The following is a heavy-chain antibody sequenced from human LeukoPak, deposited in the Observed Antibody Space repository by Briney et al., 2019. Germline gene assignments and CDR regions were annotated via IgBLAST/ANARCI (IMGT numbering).Heavy chain of an antibody. CDR2: ISSDSSTI. J-gene: IGHJ4*02. CDR1: GFTFSSYS. Sequence: PGGSLRLSCAASGFTFSSYSMNWVRQAPGKGLEWISYISSDSSTIYYADSVKGRFTISRDNAKNSLYLQMNSLRAEDTAVYYCAREDDLWFGDLSPEKNYFDYWGQGTLVTVSS. D-gene: IGHD3-10*01. V-gene: IGHV3-48*04. CDR3: AREDDLWFGDLSPEKNYFDY.